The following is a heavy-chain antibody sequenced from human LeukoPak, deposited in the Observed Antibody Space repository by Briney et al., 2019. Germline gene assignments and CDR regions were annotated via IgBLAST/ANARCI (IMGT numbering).Heavy chain of an antibody. CDR1: EGNFSSYA. CDR3: ARVNTTVTTDFYYYYGMDV. V-gene: IGHV1-69*04. D-gene: IGHD4-17*01. J-gene: IGHJ6*02. Sequence: SVKVSCKASEGNFSSYAISWVRQAPGQGLEWMGRIIPILGIANYAQKFQGRVTITADKSTSTAYMELSSLRSEDTAVYYCARVNTTVTTDFYYYYGMDVWGQGTTVTVSS. CDR2: IIPILGIA.